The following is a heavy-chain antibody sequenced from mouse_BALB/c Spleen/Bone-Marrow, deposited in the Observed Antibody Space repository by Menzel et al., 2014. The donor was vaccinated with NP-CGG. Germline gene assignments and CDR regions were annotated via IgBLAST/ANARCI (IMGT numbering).Heavy chain of an antibody. CDR1: DYTFTSYW. V-gene: IGHV1-7*01. D-gene: IGHD4-1*01. CDR3: ARSGFDY. J-gene: IGHJ2*01. CDR2: INPSTGYT. Sequence: QVQLKQSGAELAKPGASVKMPCKASDYTFTSYWMHWVKQRPGQGLEWIGYINPSTGYTAYNQKFKDKATLTADKSSSTAYMQLSSLTSEDSAVYYCARSGFDYWGQGTTFTVSS.